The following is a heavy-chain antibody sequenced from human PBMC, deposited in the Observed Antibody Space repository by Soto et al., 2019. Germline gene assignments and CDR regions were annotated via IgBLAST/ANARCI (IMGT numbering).Heavy chain of an antibody. CDR2: ISAYNGNT. CDR1: GYTFTSYG. V-gene: IGHV1-18*01. J-gene: IGHJ3*02. CDR3: ARDSSDIAARWYAFDI. Sequence: ASVKVSCKASGYTFTSYGISWVRQAPGQGLEWMGWISAYNGNTNYAQKLQGRVTMTTDTSTSTAYMERRSLRSDDTAVYYCARDSSDIAARWYAFDIWGQGTMVTVSS. D-gene: IGHD6-6*01.